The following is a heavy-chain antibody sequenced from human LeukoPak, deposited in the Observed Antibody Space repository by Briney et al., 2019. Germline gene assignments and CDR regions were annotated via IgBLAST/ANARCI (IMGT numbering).Heavy chain of an antibody. Sequence: SETLSLTCTVSGGSISSGGYYWSWIRQHPGKGLEWIGYIYYSRSTYYNPSLKSRVTISVDTSKNQFSLKLSSVTAADTAVYYCARHTPPPYYYDSSGYYGAFDIWGQGTMVTVSS. D-gene: IGHD3-22*01. CDR2: IYYSRST. J-gene: IGHJ3*02. V-gene: IGHV4-31*03. CDR1: GGSISSGGYY. CDR3: ARHTPPPYYYDSSGYYGAFDI.